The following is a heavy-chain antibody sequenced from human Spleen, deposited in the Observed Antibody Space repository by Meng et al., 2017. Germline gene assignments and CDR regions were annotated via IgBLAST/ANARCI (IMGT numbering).Heavy chain of an antibody. CDR2: ISWSSGTI. CDR3: VKDRRIAVSGTLDY. V-gene: IGHV3-9*01. D-gene: IGHD6-19*01. J-gene: IGHJ4*02. Sequence: GGSLRLSCAASGFTFDDYAMHWVRQAPGKGLEWVSGISWSSGTIVYADSVKGRFTVSRDNAKNSLYLQMNSLRVEDTALYYCVKDRRIAVSGTLDYWGQGTLVTVSS. CDR1: GFTFDDYA.